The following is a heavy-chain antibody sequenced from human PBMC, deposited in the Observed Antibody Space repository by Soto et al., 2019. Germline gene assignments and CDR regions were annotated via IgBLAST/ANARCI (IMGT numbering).Heavy chain of an antibody. CDR2: ISAYNGNT. CDR1: GYTFTSYG. CDR3: AREGRITIFGVAPRWFDP. V-gene: IGHV1-18*01. Sequence: ASVKVSCKASGYTFTSYGISWVRQAPGQGLEWMGWISAYNGNTNYAQKLQGRVTMTTDTSTSTAYMELRSLRSDDTAVYYCAREGRITIFGVAPRWFDPWGQGTLVTVSS. D-gene: IGHD3-3*01. J-gene: IGHJ5*02.